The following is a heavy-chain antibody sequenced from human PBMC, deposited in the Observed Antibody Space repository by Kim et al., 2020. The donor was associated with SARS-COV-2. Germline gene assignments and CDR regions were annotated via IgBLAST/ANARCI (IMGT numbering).Heavy chain of an antibody. CDR3: ARSASGGSDFDY. Sequence: NYNPSLKSRVTISVDTSKNQFSLKLGSVTAADTAVYYCARSASGGSDFDYWGQGTLVTVSS. J-gene: IGHJ4*02. V-gene: IGHV4-59*01. D-gene: IGHD3-10*01.